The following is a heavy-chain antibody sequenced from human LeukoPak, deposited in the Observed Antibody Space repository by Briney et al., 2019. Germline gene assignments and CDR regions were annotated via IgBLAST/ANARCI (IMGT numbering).Heavy chain of an antibody. CDR1: GGSISSYY. J-gene: IGHJ5*02. Sequence: PSETLSLTCTVSGGSISSYYWSWIRQPAGKGLEWIGRIYNGGNTNYNPSLKSRVTMSVDTSKNQFSLKLSSVTAADTAVYYCARGSVITFGGVTQTGGNWFDPWGQGTLVTVSS. CDR3: ARGSVITFGGVTQTGGNWFDP. V-gene: IGHV4-4*07. D-gene: IGHD3-16*01. CDR2: IYNGGNT.